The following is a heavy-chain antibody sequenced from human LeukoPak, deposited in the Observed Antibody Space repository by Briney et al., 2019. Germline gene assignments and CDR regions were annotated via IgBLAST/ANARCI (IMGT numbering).Heavy chain of an antibody. CDR1: GFTFSSYG. CDR3: AKGSAGTTNWSYYYYGMDV. D-gene: IGHD1-1*01. J-gene: IGHJ6*02. V-gene: IGHV3-30*02. Sequence: GGSLRLSCAASGFTFSSYGMHWVRQAPGKGLEWVAFIRYDGSNKYYADSVKGRFTISRDNSKNTLYLQMNSLRAEDTAVYYCAKGSAGTTNWSYYYYGMDVWGQGTTVTVSS. CDR2: IRYDGSNK.